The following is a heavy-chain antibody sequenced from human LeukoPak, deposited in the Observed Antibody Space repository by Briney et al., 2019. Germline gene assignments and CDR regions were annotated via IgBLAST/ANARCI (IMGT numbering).Heavy chain of an antibody. D-gene: IGHD3-10*01. J-gene: IGHJ4*02. CDR2: ISAYNGNT. V-gene: IGHV1-18*04. CDR1: GYTFTGYY. CDR3: ARDLTGSYYDY. Sequence: ASVKVSCKASGYTFTGYYMHWVRQAPGQGLEWMGWISAYNGNTNYAQKLQGRVTMTTDTSTSTAYMELRSLRSDDTAVYYCARDLTGSYYDYWGQGTLVTVSS.